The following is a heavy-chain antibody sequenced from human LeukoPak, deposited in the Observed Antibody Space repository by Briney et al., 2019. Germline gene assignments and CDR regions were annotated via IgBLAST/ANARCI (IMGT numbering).Heavy chain of an antibody. Sequence: GGSLRLTCAVSGFTFSSDCLSWIRQAPGKGLEWVANIKQDGSEKYYVDSVKGRFTISRDNAKNSLYPQMNSLRAEDTAVYECARDSGYDFLDRHRGQGTMVTVSS. CDR2: IKQDGSEK. J-gene: IGHJ3*01. CDR1: GFTFSSDC. V-gene: IGHV3-7*04. CDR3: ARDSGYDFLDRH. D-gene: IGHD5-12*01.